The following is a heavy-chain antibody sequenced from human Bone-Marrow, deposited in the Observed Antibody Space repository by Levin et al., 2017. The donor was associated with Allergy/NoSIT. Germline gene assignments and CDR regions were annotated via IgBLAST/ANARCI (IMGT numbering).Heavy chain of an antibody. CDR3: ARDVNVVPAANHLGYYYYGMDV. CDR1: GFTFSSYS. V-gene: IGHV3-21*01. CDR2: ISSSSSYI. D-gene: IGHD2-2*01. Sequence: LSLTCAASGFTFSSYSMNWVRQAPGKGLEWVSSISSSSSYIYYADSVKGRFTISRDNAKNSLYLQMNSLRAEDTAVYYCARDVNVVPAANHLGYYYYGMDVWGQGTTVTVSS. J-gene: IGHJ6*02.